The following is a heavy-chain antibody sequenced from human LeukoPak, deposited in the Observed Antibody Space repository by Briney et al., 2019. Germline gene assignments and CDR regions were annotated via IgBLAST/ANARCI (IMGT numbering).Heavy chain of an antibody. V-gene: IGHV3-21*01. Sequence: TGGSLRLSCAVSGFNFNTYSMNWVRQAPGKGPEWVSSISCTSNYIYYAESVKGRFAVSRDNAKNSLYLQMNSLRADDTAVYYCARAGDILLVSYFHYYGMDVWGQGTTVIVSS. D-gene: IGHD7-27*01. CDR3: ARAGDILLVSYFHYYGMDV. CDR2: ISCTSNYI. J-gene: IGHJ6*02. CDR1: GFNFNTYS.